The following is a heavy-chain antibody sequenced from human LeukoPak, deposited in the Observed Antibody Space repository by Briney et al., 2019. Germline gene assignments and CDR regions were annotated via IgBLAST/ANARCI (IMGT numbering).Heavy chain of an antibody. CDR3: ARGHMVRGVIQDY. CDR2: IYYSGST. J-gene: IGHJ4*02. CDR1: GGSISSYY. Sequence: SETLSLTCTVSGGSISSYYWSWIRQPPGKGLEWIGYIYYSGSTNYNPSLRSRVTISVDTSKNQFSLKLSSVTAADTAVYYCARGHMVRGVIQDYWGQGTLVTVSS. D-gene: IGHD3-10*01. V-gene: IGHV4-59*01.